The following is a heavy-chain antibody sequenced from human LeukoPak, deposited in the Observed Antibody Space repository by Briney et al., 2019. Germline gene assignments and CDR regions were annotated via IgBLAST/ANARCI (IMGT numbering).Heavy chain of an antibody. D-gene: IGHD3-10*01. J-gene: IGHJ5*02. CDR1: GDTFSNHW. CDR3: ARKRQKPAGGFDP. CDR2: IYPGDSNT. Sequence: PGESLKISCKGSGDTFSNHWIAWVRQMPGKGLEWIGIIYPGDSNTKYSPSFQGQVTISVDKSISTAYLQWNSLKASDTAMYYCARKRQKPAGGFDPWGQGTVVTVSS. V-gene: IGHV5-51*01.